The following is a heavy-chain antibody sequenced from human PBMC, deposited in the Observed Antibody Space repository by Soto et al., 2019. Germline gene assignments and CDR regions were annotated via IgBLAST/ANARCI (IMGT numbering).Heavy chain of an antibody. CDR1: GFTFSSYW. CDR3: ARKHDYDFFYPAGFDY. V-gene: IGHV3-7*01. Sequence: GGSLRLSCAASGFTFSSYWMSWVRQAPGKGLEWVANIKQDGSEKYYVDSVKGRFTISRDNAKNSLYLQMNSLRAEDTAVYYCARKHDYDFFYPAGFDYWGQGTLVTVSS. D-gene: IGHD3-3*01. CDR2: IKQDGSEK. J-gene: IGHJ4*02.